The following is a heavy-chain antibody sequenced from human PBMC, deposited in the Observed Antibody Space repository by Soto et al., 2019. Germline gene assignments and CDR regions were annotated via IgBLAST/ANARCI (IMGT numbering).Heavy chain of an antibody. CDR2: ISSSSSYI. CDR1: GFTFSSYS. D-gene: IGHD2-2*01. Sequence: EVQLVESGGGLVKPGGSLRLSCAASGFTFSSYSMNWVRQAPGKGLEWVSSISSSSSYIYYADSVKGRFTISRDNAKNSLYLQMNSLRAEDTAVYYCARSCSSTSCYLYYGMDVWGQGTTVTVSS. V-gene: IGHV3-21*01. J-gene: IGHJ6*02. CDR3: ARSCSSTSCYLYYGMDV.